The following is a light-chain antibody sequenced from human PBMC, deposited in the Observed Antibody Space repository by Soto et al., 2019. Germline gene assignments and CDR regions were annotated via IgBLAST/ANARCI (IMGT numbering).Light chain of an antibody. Sequence: EIVLTQSPATLSLSPGERATLSCRASQSVGSYFAWYQQKPGQAPRPLIFVASNRATGIPARFSGSGSGTDFTLTISSLEPDDFAVYYCQQRGNWPVTFGQGTRVDIK. J-gene: IGKJ1*01. CDR3: QQRGNWPVT. V-gene: IGKV3-11*01. CDR1: QSVGSY. CDR2: VAS.